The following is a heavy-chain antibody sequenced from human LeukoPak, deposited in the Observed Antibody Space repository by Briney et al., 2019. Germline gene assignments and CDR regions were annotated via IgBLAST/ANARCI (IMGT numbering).Heavy chain of an antibody. D-gene: IGHD6-13*01. CDR3: AEIAAAGL. CDR2: MYYSGST. Sequence: SETLSLTCTVSGGSISSSSYHWGWIRQPPGKGLEWIGSMYYSGSTYYNPSLKSRVTISVDTSKNQFSLKLSSVTAADTAVYYCAEIAAAGLWGQGTLVTVSS. V-gene: IGHV4-39*01. CDR1: GGSISSSSYH. J-gene: IGHJ4*02.